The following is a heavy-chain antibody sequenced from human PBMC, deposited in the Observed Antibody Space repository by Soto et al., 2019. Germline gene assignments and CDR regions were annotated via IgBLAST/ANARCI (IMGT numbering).Heavy chain of an antibody. V-gene: IGHV2-5*01. D-gene: IGHD3-22*01. Sequence: QITLKESGPTLVKVSQTVTLTCTFSGFSLRNTGVGVGWIRQPPGKALEGLALINWNDDKRYNPSLMSRLTITKDTSKNQVGLTMTNMDPVDTATYDCARSGHNSGFFYYDYWGQGTLITVSS. J-gene: IGHJ4*02. CDR2: INWNDDK. CDR1: GFSLRNTGVG. CDR3: ARSGHNSGFFYYDY.